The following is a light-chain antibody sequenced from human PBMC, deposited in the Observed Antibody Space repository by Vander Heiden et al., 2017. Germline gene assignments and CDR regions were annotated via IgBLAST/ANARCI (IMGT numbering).Light chain of an antibody. CDR1: GSDVGGYNY. Sequence: QSALTQPPSASGSPGQSVTISCTGTGSDVGGYNYVSWYQQHPGKVPKILIYEVSKRPSGVPDRFSGSKSDNTASLTVSGLQAEDEAHYYCSSYTGTKNLVFGGGTKLTVL. J-gene: IGLJ3*02. V-gene: IGLV2-8*01. CDR2: EVS. CDR3: SSYTGTKNLV.